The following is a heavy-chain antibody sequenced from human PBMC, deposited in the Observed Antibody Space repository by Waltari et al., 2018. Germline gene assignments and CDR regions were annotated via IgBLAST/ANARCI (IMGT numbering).Heavy chain of an antibody. CDR2: VNPDSGGT. Sequence: QVQLAQSGAEVKMPGASVRVSCKASGYTFTDHYVHWVRQAPGQGLEWMGWVNPDSGGTIYAQKFQGRVTMTRDTSINIAYMELSGLRSDDTAVYYCASWDSSSTSYYNFYMDVWGKGTTVTVSS. V-gene: IGHV1-2*02. CDR1: GYTFTDHY. J-gene: IGHJ6*03. D-gene: IGHD6-6*01. CDR3: ASWDSSSTSYYNFYMDV.